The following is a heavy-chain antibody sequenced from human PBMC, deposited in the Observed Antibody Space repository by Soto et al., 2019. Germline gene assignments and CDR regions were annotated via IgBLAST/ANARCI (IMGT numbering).Heavy chain of an antibody. J-gene: IGHJ3*02. V-gene: IGHV4-59*01. D-gene: IGHD3-22*01. CDR1: GGSISSYY. CDR2: IYYSGST. Sequence: ASETLSLTCTVSGGSISSYYWSWIRQPPGKGLEWIGYIYYSGSTNYNPSLKSRVTISVDTSKNQFSLKLSSVTAADTAVYYCAISEDYYDSSGYNFSWVYAFDIWGQGTMVTVSS. CDR3: AISEDYYDSSGYNFSWVYAFDI.